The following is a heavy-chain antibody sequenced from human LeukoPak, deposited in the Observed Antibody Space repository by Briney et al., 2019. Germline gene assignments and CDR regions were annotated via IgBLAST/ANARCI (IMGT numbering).Heavy chain of an antibody. V-gene: IGHV7-4-1*02. D-gene: IGHD1-14*01. CDR1: GYIFTTHF. J-gene: IGHJ4*02. CDR3: ARSFQYRGDY. Sequence: GASVKVSCKASGYIFTTHFINWVRQAPGQGLQWLGWINTDTGNPTYAQGFTGRFVLSSDTSVTTAYLQITSLNVEDTAMYYCARSFQYRGDYWGQGTLVTVSS. CDR2: INTDTGNP.